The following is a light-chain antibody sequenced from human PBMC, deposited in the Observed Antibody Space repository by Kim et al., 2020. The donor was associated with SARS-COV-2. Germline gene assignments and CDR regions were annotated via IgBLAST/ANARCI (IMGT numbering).Light chain of an antibody. Sequence: SAAVGDTVTITCRASRRISTFLNWFQQKPGKAPTVLIYAASSFQDGVPSRFSGGGSGTDFTLTISSLQPGDAATYYCQQSHSTPYTFGQGTTLEI. V-gene: IGKV1-39*01. CDR2: AAS. CDR3: QQSHSTPYT. CDR1: RRISTF. J-gene: IGKJ2*01.